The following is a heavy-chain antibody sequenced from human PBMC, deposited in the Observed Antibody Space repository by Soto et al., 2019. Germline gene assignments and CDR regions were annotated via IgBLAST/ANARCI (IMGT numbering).Heavy chain of an antibody. J-gene: IGHJ4*02. D-gene: IGHD5-18*01. V-gene: IGHV4-31*11. CDR3: ARSGYSYGPNPLLY. CDR1: GGSISNGGYS. Sequence: PSETLSLTCAVSGGSISNGGYSWSWIRQHPGKGLEWIGYIYYSGSTYYNPSLKSRVTISVDTSKNQFSLKLSSVTAADTAVYYCARSGYSYGPNPLLYWGQGTLVTVSS. CDR2: IYYSGST.